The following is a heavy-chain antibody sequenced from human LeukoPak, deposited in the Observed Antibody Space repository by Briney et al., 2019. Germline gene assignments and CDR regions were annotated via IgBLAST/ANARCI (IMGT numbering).Heavy chain of an antibody. V-gene: IGHV3-30*18. J-gene: IGHJ6*02. Sequence: GRSLRLSCAASGFTFSSYGMHWVRQAPGKGLEWVAVISYDGSNKYHVDSVKGRFTISRDNSKNTLYLQMNSLRAEDTAVYYCAKDQDDSSGFYYYGMDVWGQGTTVTVSS. CDR2: ISYDGSNK. D-gene: IGHD3-22*01. CDR1: GFTFSSYG. CDR3: AKDQDDSSGFYYYGMDV.